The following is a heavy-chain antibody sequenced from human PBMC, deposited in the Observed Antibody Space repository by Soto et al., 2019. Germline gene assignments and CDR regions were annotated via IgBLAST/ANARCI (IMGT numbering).Heavy chain of an antibody. Sequence: QVQLVESGGAVVQPGRSLRLSCAASGVSFNTFGMHWVRQAPGKGLEWLTVISYDGSDKYYADSVEGRFIISRDNSENTLYLQMNSLRPDDTAVYYCARGPYYGSGTLDYWGQGTLVTVSS. J-gene: IGHJ4*02. CDR1: GVSFNTFG. V-gene: IGHV3-30*03. D-gene: IGHD3-10*01. CDR3: ARGPYYGSGTLDY. CDR2: ISYDGSDK.